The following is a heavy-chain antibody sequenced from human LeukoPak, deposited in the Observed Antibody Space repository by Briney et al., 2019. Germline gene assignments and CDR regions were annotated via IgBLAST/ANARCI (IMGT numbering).Heavy chain of an antibody. D-gene: IGHD3-22*01. V-gene: IGHV3-53*01. J-gene: IGHJ5*02. CDR1: GFTVSSNY. CDR3: ARDYYDSSGYWFDP. Sequence: GGSLRLSCAASGFTVSSNYMSWVRQALGKGLEWVSVIYSGGSTYYADSVKGRFTISRDNSKNTLYLQMNSLRAEDTAVYYCARDYYDSSGYWFDPWGQGTLVTVSS. CDR2: IYSGGST.